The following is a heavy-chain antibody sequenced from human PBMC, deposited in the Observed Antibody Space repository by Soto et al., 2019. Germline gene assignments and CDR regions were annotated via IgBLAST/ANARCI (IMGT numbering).Heavy chain of an antibody. CDR2: IYYSGST. D-gene: IGHD7-27*01. V-gene: IGHV4-30-4*01. Sequence: QVQLQESGPGLVKPSQTLSLTCTVSGGSISSGNNYWSWIRQTPGKGLEWIGYIYYSGSTNYNPSLNSRVTISLDTSKNQFSLRLNSVTVADTAVYYCARRVTGGGERFDPWGQGSLVTVSS. J-gene: IGHJ5*02. CDR1: GGSISSGNNY. CDR3: ARRVTGGGERFDP.